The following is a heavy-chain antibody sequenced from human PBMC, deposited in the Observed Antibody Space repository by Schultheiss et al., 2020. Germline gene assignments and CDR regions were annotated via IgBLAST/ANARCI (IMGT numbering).Heavy chain of an antibody. CDR3: AAGESSGGDYGDYGGDY. V-gene: IGHV1-2*02. Sequence: ASVKVSCKASGYTFTGYYMHWVRQAPGQGLEWMGWINPNSGGTNYAQKFQGRVTMTRDTSISTAYMELSSLRSEDTAVYYCAAGESSGGDYGDYGGDYWGQGTLVTVSS. J-gene: IGHJ4*02. CDR1: GYTFTGYY. CDR2: INPNSGGT. D-gene: IGHD4-17*01.